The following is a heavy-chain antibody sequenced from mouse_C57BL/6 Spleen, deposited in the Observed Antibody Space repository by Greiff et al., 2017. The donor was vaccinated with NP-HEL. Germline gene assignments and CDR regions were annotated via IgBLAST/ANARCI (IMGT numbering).Heavy chain of an antibody. D-gene: IGHD1-1*01. CDR3: ARDRNYGSTIAY. J-gene: IGHJ3*01. CDR1: GYSITSGYY. Sequence: EVQLQQSGPGLVKPSQSLSLTCSVTGYSITSGYYWNWIRQFPGNKLEWMGYISYDGSNNYNPSLKNRISITRDTSKNQFFLKLNSVTTEDTATYCCARDRNYGSTIAYWGQGTLVTVSA. V-gene: IGHV3-6*01. CDR2: ISYDGSN.